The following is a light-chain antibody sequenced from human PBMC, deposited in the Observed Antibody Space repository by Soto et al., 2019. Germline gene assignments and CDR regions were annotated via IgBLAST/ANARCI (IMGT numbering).Light chain of an antibody. V-gene: IGLV2-14*01. J-gene: IGLJ1*01. CDR3: TSYTSSSTLYV. CDR1: SSGVGGYNY. CDR2: DVR. Sequence: QSALTQPASVSGSPGQSITISCTGTSSGVGGYNYVSWYQQHPGKAPKLMIYDVRNRASGASNRFSGSKSGNTASLPISGLQAEDEADYYCTSYTSSSTLYVFGTGTKLTVL.